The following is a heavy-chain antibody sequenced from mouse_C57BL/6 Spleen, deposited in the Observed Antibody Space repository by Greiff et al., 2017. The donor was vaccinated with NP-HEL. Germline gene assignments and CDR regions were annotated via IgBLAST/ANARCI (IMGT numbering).Heavy chain of an antibody. CDR3: ARRISFYDYDRGYAMDY. Sequence: EVQVVESGGGLVKPGGSLKLSCAASGFTFSDYGMHWVRQAPEKGLEWVAYISSGSSTIYYADTVKGRFTISRDNAKNTLFLQMTSLRSEDTAMYYCARRISFYDYDRGYAMDYWGQGTSVTVSS. V-gene: IGHV5-17*01. D-gene: IGHD2-4*01. J-gene: IGHJ4*01. CDR2: ISSGSSTI. CDR1: GFTFSDYG.